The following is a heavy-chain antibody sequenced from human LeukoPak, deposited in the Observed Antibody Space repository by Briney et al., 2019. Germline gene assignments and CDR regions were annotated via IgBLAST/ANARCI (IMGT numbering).Heavy chain of an antibody. J-gene: IGHJ4*02. Sequence: GGSLRLSCAASGFTFSSYGMSWVRQAPGKGLEWVSAISGSGGSTYYADSVKSRFTISRDNSKNTLYLQMNSLRAEDTAVYYCAKDPPGLGYCSGGSCSLNWGQGTLVTVSS. CDR3: AKDPPGLGYCSGGSCSLN. D-gene: IGHD2-15*01. CDR2: ISGSGGST. CDR1: GFTFSSYG. V-gene: IGHV3-23*01.